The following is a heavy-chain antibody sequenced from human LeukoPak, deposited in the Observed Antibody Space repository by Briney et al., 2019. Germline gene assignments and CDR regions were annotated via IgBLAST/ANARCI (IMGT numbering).Heavy chain of an antibody. D-gene: IGHD2-15*01. V-gene: IGHV1-69*05. Sequence: SVKVSCKASGGTFSSYAISWVRQAPGQGLEWMGGIIPIFGTANYAQKFQGRVTITTDESTSTAYMELSSLRSEDTAVYYCGRDLSDRSYSLLGYWGQGTLVTVSS. CDR2: IIPIFGTA. CDR1: GGTFSSYA. CDR3: GRDLSDRSYSLLGY. J-gene: IGHJ4*02.